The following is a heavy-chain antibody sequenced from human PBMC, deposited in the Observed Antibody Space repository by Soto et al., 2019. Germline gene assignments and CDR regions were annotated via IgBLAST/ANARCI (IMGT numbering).Heavy chain of an antibody. CDR2: IHYRGST. CDR1: GGSITGAYY. Sequence: SETLSLTCRLSGGSITGAYYWNWIRQHPGKGLEWIGSIHYRGSTYYNPSLKTRITISLDRSNNQFSLNLSSVTAADTAVYYCASGRDSFRLYVWGQGTTFTVSS. D-gene: IGHD3-16*01. CDR3: ASGRDSFRLYV. J-gene: IGHJ6*02. V-gene: IGHV4-31*03.